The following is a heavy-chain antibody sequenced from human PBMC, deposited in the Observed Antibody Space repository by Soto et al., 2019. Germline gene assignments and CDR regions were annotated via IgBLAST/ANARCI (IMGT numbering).Heavy chain of an antibody. CDR1: GDTFTANY. Sequence: GASVKVSCKASGDTFTANYIHWVRQAPGQGIEWMGWINPKSGGTKYPQKFQGRVTMTRDTALSTVYLTLTGLTSHDTAVHYWGRDLAKGGASSGFDEWGQGSLVTVTS. V-gene: IGHV1-2*02. CDR2: INPKSGGT. J-gene: IGHJ4*02. CDR3: GRDLAKGGASSGFDE. D-gene: IGHD1-26*01.